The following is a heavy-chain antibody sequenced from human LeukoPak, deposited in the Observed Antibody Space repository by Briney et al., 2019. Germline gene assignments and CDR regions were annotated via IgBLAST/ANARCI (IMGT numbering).Heavy chain of an antibody. V-gene: IGHV3-74*01. CDR2: IHSDGTNT. J-gene: IGHJ6*02. D-gene: IGHD2-15*01. CDR1: GFTFSRYW. CDR3: ARSLLGVEDV. Sequence: GGSPRLSCAASGFTFSRYWMHWVRQAPGKGLVWVSRIHSDGTNTNYADSVKGRFTISRDNAKNTLYLQMNSLRAEDTAVYYCARSLLGVEDVWGQGTTVTVSS.